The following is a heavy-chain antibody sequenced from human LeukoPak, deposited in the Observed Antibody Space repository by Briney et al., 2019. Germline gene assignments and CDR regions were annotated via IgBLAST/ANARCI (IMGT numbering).Heavy chain of an antibody. CDR3: AKSRYCSSTSCFPNYYYYYMDV. J-gene: IGHJ6*03. Sequence: GGSLRLSCAASGFTFSSYWMSWVRQAPGKGLEWVANIKQDGSEKYYVDSVKGRFTISRDNSKNTLYLQMNSLRAEDTAVYYCAKSRYCSSTSCFPNYYYYYMDVWGKGTTVTISS. V-gene: IGHV3-7*03. CDR1: GFTFSSYW. CDR2: IKQDGSEK. D-gene: IGHD2-2*01.